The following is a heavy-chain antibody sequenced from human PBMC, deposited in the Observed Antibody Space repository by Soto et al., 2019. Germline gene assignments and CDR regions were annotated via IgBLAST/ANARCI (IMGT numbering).Heavy chain of an antibody. J-gene: IGHJ3*02. V-gene: IGHV1-3*01. Sequence: ASVKVSCKASGYTFSNFAMHWVRQAPGQRLEWMGWINAGNGNTKYAQKFQERVTITRDTSTSTADMELSSLRSEDTAVYYCAADPDYYDSSGYLESAFDIWGQGTMVTVSS. CDR3: AADPDYYDSSGYLESAFDI. CDR2: INAGNGNT. D-gene: IGHD3-22*01. CDR1: GYTFSNFA.